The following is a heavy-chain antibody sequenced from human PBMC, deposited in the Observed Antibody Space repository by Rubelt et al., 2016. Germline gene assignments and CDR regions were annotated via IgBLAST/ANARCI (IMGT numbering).Heavy chain of an antibody. CDR2: IKGDGSSI. J-gene: IGHJ6*02. Sequence: EVQLVESGGGLVQPGGSLRISCAASGFTFSSYWMHWVRQAPGKGLVWVSRIKGDGSSITYADSVKGRFTISRDNAKNTLYLQMNSLRAGDTAVYYCARGGRYLGEPKPCGVDVWGRGTTVTVSS. D-gene: IGHD3-10*01. V-gene: IGHV3-74*01. CDR3: ARGGRYLGEPKPCGVDV. CDR1: GFTFSSYW.